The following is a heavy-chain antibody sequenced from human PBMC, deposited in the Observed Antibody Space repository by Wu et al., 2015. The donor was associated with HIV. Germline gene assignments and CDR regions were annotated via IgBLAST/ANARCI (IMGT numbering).Heavy chain of an antibody. D-gene: IGHD1-26*01. J-gene: IGHJ4*02. Sequence: QGQLVQSGAEVKKPGASVKVSCKASGYTFTSYGISWVRQAPEQGLEWMGWISGYNDNTNYAQKVQGRVTMTTDTSTSTAYMELRSLRSDDTAVYYCARDQPLYREIIHFFDFWGQGTLVSVSS. CDR3: ARDQPLYREIIHFFDF. V-gene: IGHV1-18*01. CDR1: GYTFTSYG. CDR2: ISGYNDNT.